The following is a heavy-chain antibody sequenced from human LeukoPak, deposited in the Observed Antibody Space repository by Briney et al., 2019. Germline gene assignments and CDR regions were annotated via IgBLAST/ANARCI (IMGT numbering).Heavy chain of an antibody. D-gene: IGHD5-18*01. CDR1: GSTFSRYW. CDR2: IKLDGSEK. Sequence: GGSLRLSCAASGSTFSRYWMNWVRQAPGKGLEWVANIKLDGSEKYYVDSVKGRFTISRDNAKNSLYLQMNSLRAEDTAVYYCARIGEDTATSFFDYWGQGTLVTVSS. CDR3: ARIGEDTATSFFDY. V-gene: IGHV3-7*01. J-gene: IGHJ4*02.